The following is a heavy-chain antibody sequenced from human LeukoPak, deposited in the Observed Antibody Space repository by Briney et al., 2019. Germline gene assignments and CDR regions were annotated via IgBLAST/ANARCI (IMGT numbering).Heavy chain of an antibody. CDR2: IYYSGST. J-gene: IGHJ4*02. V-gene: IGHV4-39*01. Sequence: SETLSLTCTVSGGSISSSSYYWGWIRQPPGKGLEWIGSIYYSGSTYYNPSLKSRVTISVDTSKNQFSLKLSSVTAADTAVYYCARPAAGSGHFDYWGQGTLVTVSS. CDR1: GGSISSSSYY. D-gene: IGHD2-2*01. CDR3: ARPAAGSGHFDY.